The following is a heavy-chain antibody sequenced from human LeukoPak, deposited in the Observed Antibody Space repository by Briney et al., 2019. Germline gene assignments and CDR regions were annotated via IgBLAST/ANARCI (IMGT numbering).Heavy chain of an antibody. CDR3: ARDRRGSGSYFREY. CDR1: GYTFTTYG. D-gene: IGHD3-10*01. Sequence: ASVKVSCKASGYTFTTYGISWVRQAPGQGLEWMGWINTYSGDTKYAQKFQGRVTMTSDTSTSTAYMELRSLRSDDTAVFYCARDRRGSGSYFREYWGQGTLVTVSS. J-gene: IGHJ4*02. V-gene: IGHV1-18*01. CDR2: INTYSGDT.